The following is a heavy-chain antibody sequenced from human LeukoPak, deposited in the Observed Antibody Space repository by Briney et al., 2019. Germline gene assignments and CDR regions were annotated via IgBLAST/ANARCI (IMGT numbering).Heavy chain of an antibody. CDR1: GYTFTSYD. J-gene: IGHJ4*02. CDR2: MNPNSGST. CDR3: ARGRSKGYPCYFEY. D-gene: IGHD5-12*01. V-gene: IGHV1-8*03. Sequence: ASVKVSCKASGYTFTSYDINWVRQATGQGLEWMGWMNPNSGSTGYAQKFQGRVTITRNTSISTAYMELSGLRSEDTAVYYCARGRSKGYPCYFEYWGQGTLVTVSS.